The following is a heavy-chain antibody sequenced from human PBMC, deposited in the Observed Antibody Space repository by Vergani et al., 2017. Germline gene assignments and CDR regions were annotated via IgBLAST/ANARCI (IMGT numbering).Heavy chain of an antibody. J-gene: IGHJ6*02. CDR1: GFTFSSYA. CDR3: AKGIQLWFSRYYYGMDV. V-gene: IGHV3-23*01. D-gene: IGHD5-18*01. Sequence: EVQLLESGGGLVQPGGSLRLSCAASGFTFSSYAMSWVRQAPGKGLEWVSAISGSGGSTYYADSVKGLFTISRDNSKNTLYLQMNSLRAEDTAVYYCAKGIQLWFSRYYYGMDVWGQGTTVTVSS. CDR2: ISGSGGST.